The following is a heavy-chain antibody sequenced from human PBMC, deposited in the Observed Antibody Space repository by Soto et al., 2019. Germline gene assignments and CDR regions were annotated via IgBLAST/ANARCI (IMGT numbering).Heavy chain of an antibody. D-gene: IGHD3-3*01. CDR3: AKTYYDFWSGYSLSDYYYYYMDV. CDR1: GFTFSSYA. V-gene: IGHV3-23*01. J-gene: IGHJ6*03. CDR2: ISGSGGST. Sequence: EVQLLESGGGLVQPGGSLRLSCAASGFTFSSYAMSWVRQAPGKGLEWVSAISGSGGSTYYADSVKGRFTISRDNSKNTLYLQMNSLRAEDTAVYYCAKTYYDFWSGYSLSDYYYYYMDVWGKGTTVTVSS.